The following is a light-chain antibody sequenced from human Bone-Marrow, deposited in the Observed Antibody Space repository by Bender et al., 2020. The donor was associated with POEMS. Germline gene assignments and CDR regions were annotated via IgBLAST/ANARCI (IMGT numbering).Light chain of an antibody. Sequence: SVLTQPPSASGTPGQRVTISCSGRSSKFGSYPVNWYQQLPGAAPKLVIFNNSQRPSGVPDRFSGSNSGTSASLAISGLLSDDEADFYCATWDDSLNGWVFGGGTKLTVL. CDR3: ATWDDSLNGWV. CDR1: SSKFGSYP. CDR2: NNS. J-gene: IGLJ3*02. V-gene: IGLV1-44*01.